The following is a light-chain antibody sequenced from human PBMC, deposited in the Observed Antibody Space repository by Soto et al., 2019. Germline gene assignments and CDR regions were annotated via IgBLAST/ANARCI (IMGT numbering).Light chain of an antibody. Sequence: EIVLTQSPDTLSLSPGERATLSCRASQSLGSRKLAWYQQKPGQAPRLLIHAASTRATGVPDRCSGSGSGTDFTLTISRLEPEDFVVFFCEVYGGSPLSFGPGTKVDVK. CDR3: EVYGGSPLS. J-gene: IGKJ3*01. V-gene: IGKV3-20*01. CDR1: QSLGSRK. CDR2: AAS.